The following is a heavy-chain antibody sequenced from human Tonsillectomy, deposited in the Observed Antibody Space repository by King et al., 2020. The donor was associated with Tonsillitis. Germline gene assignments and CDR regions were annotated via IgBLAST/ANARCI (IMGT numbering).Heavy chain of an antibody. J-gene: IGHJ4*02. CDR1: GGSISSNY. D-gene: IGHD3-10*01. CDR3: ATAPYNPHFDS. V-gene: IGHV4-59*01. CDR2: VYDSGST. Sequence: VQLQESGPGLVKPSETLSLTCTVSGGSISSNYWNWIRQPPGKGLEWIGYVYDSGSTNYNPSLKSRVTISMDTSKNQFSLKLTSVTAADTAVYYCATAPYNPHFDSWAREPWSPSPQ.